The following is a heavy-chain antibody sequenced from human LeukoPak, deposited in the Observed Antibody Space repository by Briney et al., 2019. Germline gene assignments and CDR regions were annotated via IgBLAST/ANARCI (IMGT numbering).Heavy chain of an antibody. V-gene: IGHV4-34*01. J-gene: IGHJ4*02. CDR1: GGSFSGYY. Sequence: SETLSLTCAAYGGSFSGYYWSWIRQPPGKGLEWIGEINHSGSTNYNPSLKSRVTISVDTSKNQFSLKLSSVTAADTAVYYCARGGSGSYYSPSPPDYWGQGTLVTVSS. CDR3: ARGGSGSYYSPSPPDY. CDR2: INHSGST. D-gene: IGHD1-26*01.